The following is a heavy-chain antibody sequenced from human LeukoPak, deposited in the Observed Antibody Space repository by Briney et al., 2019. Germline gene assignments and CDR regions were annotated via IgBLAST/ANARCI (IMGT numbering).Heavy chain of an antibody. J-gene: IGHJ3*02. CDR1: GGTFSSYA. V-gene: IGHV1-69*13. CDR3: ARGYSYGPGDAFDI. D-gene: IGHD5-18*01. CDR2: IIPIFGTA. Sequence: ASVKVSCKASGGTFSSYAISWVRQAPGQGLEWMGGIIPIFGTANYAQKFQGRVTITADESTSTAYMELSSLRSEDTAVYYCARGYSYGPGDAFDIWGQGTMVTVSS.